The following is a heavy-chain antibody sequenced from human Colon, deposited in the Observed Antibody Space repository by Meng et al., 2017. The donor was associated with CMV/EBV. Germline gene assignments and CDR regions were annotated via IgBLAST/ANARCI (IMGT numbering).Heavy chain of an antibody. CDR3: ARSPGIAAAGLGDY. D-gene: IGHD6-13*01. CDR1: GFTVSSNY. CDR2: IYSGGST. V-gene: IGHV3-53*01. Sequence: GESLKISYAASGFTVSSNYMSWVRQAPGKGLERVSVIYSGGSTYYADSVKGRFTISRDNSKNTLYLQMNSLRAEDTAVYYCARSPGIAAAGLGDYWGQGTLVTVSS. J-gene: IGHJ4*02.